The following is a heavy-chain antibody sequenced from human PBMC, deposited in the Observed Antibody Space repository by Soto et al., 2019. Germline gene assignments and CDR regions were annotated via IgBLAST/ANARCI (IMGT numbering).Heavy chain of an antibody. Sequence: PSETLSLTCAVSGSSISGFYWSWIRQPPGKGLEWIGYIYYSGSTNYNPSLKGRVTISVDTSKNQFSLKLSSVTAADTAVYYCARAGLWELLSISFDYWGQGTLVTVSS. CDR1: GSSISGFY. V-gene: IGHV4-59*01. CDR3: ARAGLWELLSISFDY. J-gene: IGHJ4*02. D-gene: IGHD1-26*01. CDR2: IYYSGST.